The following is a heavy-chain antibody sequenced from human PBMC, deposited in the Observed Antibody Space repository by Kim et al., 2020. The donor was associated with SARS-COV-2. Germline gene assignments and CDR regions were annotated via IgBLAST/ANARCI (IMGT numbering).Heavy chain of an antibody. V-gene: IGHV4-59*01. D-gene: IGHD3-10*01. J-gene: IGHJ4*02. Sequence: NPPLKSRVTRSVETSKNQFSLKRSSVTAADTAVYYCARALVRGVTTFDYWGQGTLVTVSS. CDR3: ARALVRGVTTFDY.